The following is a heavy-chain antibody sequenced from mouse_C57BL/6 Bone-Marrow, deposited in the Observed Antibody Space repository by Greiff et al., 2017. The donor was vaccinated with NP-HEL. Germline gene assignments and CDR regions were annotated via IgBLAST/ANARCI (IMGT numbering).Heavy chain of an antibody. J-gene: IGHJ3*01. CDR1: GYTFTSYG. CDR3: AGLRQFAY. D-gene: IGHD2-12*01. CDR2: IYPRSGNT. V-gene: IGHV1-81*01. Sequence: QVQLKESGAELARPGASVKLSCKASGYTFTSYGISWVKQRTGQGLEWIGEIYPRSGNTYYNEKFKGKATLTADKSSSTAYMELRSLTSEDSAVYFCAGLRQFAYWGQGTLVTVSA.